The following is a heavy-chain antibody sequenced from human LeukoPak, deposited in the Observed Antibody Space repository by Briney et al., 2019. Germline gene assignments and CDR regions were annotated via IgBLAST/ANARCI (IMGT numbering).Heavy chain of an antibody. CDR1: GFTFSSYA. D-gene: IGHD2-21*02. Sequence: GGSLRLSCAASGFTFSSYAMSWVRQAPGKGLEWVSYISSGGGATYYADSVKGRFTISRDNGKDSLFLQMNSLRAEDTAVYYCARDRGVTLFYYGMDVWGQGTTVTVSS. V-gene: IGHV3-48*03. CDR3: ARDRGVTLFYYGMDV. J-gene: IGHJ6*02. CDR2: ISSGGGAT.